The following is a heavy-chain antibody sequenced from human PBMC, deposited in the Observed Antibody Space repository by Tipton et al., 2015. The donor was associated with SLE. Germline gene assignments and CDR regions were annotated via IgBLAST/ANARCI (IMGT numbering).Heavy chain of an antibody. CDR2: MFYIGTP. CDR3: ASWSDDGDHFDY. V-gene: IGHV4-59*11. J-gene: IGHJ4*02. D-gene: IGHD4-17*01. Sequence: TLSLTCAVSGGSIRSHYWTWIRQAPGKGLECVGFMFYIGTPNYNPSLKSRVTISVDTSKNAFALTLSSVTAADTAVYYCASWSDDGDHFDYWGQVTLVTVSS. CDR1: GGSIRSHY.